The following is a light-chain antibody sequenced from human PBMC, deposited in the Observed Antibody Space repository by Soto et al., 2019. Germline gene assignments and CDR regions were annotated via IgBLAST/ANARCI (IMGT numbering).Light chain of an antibody. Sequence: EIILTQSPASLSVSPGKRATLSCRASQSVNNNLAWYQQKRGQAPRLLIYGASTRATGIPGRFRGSGSGTEFTLTITSLQSEDFAVYFCQQYNNWPPDTFGQGTKLEIK. CDR1: QSVNNN. CDR2: GAS. V-gene: IGKV3-15*01. J-gene: IGKJ2*01. CDR3: QQYNNWPPDT.